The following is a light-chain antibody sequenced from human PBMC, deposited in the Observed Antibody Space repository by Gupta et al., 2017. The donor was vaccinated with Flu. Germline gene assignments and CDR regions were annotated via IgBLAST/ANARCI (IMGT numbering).Light chain of an antibody. V-gene: IGKV3D-20*02. CDR2: AAS. CDR1: HSVSSSL. Sequence: ATLALAPGESATPTCRLRHSVSSSLFRWYQQPAGEAPILLIYAASSATGGVPKRFSGSASGTNITLISSRVQEDDAVNYCRQHGNCSPCTFGQGTKLEIK. CDR3: RQHGNCSPCT. J-gene: IGKJ2*02.